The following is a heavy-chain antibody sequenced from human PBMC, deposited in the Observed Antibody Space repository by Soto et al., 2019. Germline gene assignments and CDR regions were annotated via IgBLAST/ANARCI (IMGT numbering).Heavy chain of an antibody. Sequence: GGSLRLSCSASGFTFSNYWMSWVRQAPGKGLEWVANIKQDGSEEYYVDSVRGRFTISRDNAKNSLHLQMNSLRAEDTAVYYCARPTALLWFGELSWGQGTLVTVSS. V-gene: IGHV3-7*01. CDR1: GFTFSNYW. J-gene: IGHJ5*02. D-gene: IGHD3-10*01. CDR3: ARPTALLWFGELS. CDR2: IKQDGSEE.